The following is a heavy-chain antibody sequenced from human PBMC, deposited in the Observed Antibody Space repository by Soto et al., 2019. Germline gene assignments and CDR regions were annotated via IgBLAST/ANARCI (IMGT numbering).Heavy chain of an antibody. CDR1: GYTFTGYY. CDR3: ARPRPSDFDAFDI. D-gene: IGHD2-21*02. V-gene: IGHV1-2*02. Sequence: ASVKVYCKASGYTFTGYYMHWVRQAPGQGLEWMGWINPNSGGTNYAQKFQGRVTMTRDTSISTAYMELSRLRSDDTAVYYCARPRPSDFDAFDIWGQGTMVTVS. CDR2: INPNSGGT. J-gene: IGHJ3*02.